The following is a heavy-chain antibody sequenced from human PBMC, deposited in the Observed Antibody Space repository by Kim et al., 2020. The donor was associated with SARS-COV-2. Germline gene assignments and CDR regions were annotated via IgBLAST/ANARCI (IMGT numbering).Heavy chain of an antibody. V-gene: IGHV4-30-2*04. D-gene: IGHD2-15*01. J-gene: IGHJ3*02. CDR3: ARRGLGYCSGGRCPDAFDI. Sequence: RGTISVDTSKNQFSLKLSSVTAADTAVYYCARRGLGYCSGGRCPDAFDIWGQGTMVTVSS.